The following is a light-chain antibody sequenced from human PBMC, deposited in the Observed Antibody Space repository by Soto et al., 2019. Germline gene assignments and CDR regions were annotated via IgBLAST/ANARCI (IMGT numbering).Light chain of an antibody. V-gene: IGKV1-5*03. J-gene: IGKJ1*01. Sequence: DIQMTQSPSTLSGSVGDRVTITCRASQTISSWLAWYQQKPGKAPKLLIYKASTLKSGVPSRFGGAGSGTEFTLTISSLQPDDFATYYCQQYNTYSRTFGQGTKVDIK. CDR3: QQYNTYSRT. CDR1: QTISSW. CDR2: KAS.